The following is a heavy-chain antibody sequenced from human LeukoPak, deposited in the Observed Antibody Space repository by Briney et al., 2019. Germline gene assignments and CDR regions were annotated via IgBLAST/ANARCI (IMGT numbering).Heavy chain of an antibody. D-gene: IGHD6-13*01. CDR3: ARDSRSGIAAAGAQAY. J-gene: IGHJ4*02. Sequence: GSLRLSCAASGFTFSSYAMHWVRQAPGKGLEWVAVISYDGSNKYYADSVKGRFTISRDNSKNTLYLQMNSLRAEDTAVYYCARDSRSGIAAAGAQAYWGQGTLVTVSS. V-gene: IGHV3-30-3*01. CDR2: ISYDGSNK. CDR1: GFTFSSYA.